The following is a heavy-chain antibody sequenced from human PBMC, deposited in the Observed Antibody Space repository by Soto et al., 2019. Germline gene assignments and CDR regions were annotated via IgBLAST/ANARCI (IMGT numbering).Heavy chain of an antibody. CDR1: GGSISSGGYY. V-gene: IGHV4-31*03. J-gene: IGHJ5*01. Sequence: PSETLSLTCTVSGGSISSGGYYWSWIRQRPGKGLEWIGYIYNSGSTYYSSSLKSRLNISGDTSKNKFSLKLSSVTAADSAVYYWAGLRIATNNDKWWDSGGQGTPVTGS. CDR3: AGLRIATNNDKWWDS. CDR2: IYNSGST. D-gene: IGHD2-21*01.